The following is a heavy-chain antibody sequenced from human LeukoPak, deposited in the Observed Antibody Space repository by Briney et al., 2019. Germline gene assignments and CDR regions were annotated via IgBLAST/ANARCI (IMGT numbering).Heavy chain of an antibody. CDR3: AREVLGYCSSTSCYTWGVFDY. J-gene: IGHJ4*02. CDR1: GFTFSSYS. V-gene: IGHV3-21*01. Sequence: GGSLRLSCAASGFTFSSYSMNRVRQAPGKGLEWVSSISSSSSYIYYADSVKGRFTISRDNAKNSLYLQMNSLRAEDTAVYYCAREVLGYCSSTSCYTWGVFDYWGQGTLVTVSS. D-gene: IGHD2-2*02. CDR2: ISSSSSYI.